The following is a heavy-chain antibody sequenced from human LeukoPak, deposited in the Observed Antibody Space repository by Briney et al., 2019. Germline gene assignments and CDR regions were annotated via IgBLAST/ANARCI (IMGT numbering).Heavy chain of an antibody. CDR3: ARQGSGVALDY. Sequence: GESLKISCQGSGYSFTNYWIAWVRQMPGKGLEWMAIISPDDSHTRYSPSFQGQVIISADKSISTAYLQWSSLKASDTAMYYCARQGSGVALDYWGQGTLVTVAS. CDR1: GYSFTNYW. J-gene: IGHJ4*02. V-gene: IGHV5-51*01. CDR2: ISPDDSHT.